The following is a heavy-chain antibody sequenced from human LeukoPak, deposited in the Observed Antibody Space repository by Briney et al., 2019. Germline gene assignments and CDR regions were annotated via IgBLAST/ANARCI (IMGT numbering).Heavy chain of an antibody. Sequence: PGGSLRLSCAASGFTFSSYWMSWVRQPPGKGLEWVANMKCDGSEKYYVDSVKGRFTISRDNAKNSLYLQMNSLRAEDTAVYYCARDIEAAGLFLDYWGQGTLVTVSS. CDR1: GFTFSSYW. D-gene: IGHD6-13*01. V-gene: IGHV3-7*01. CDR2: MKCDGSEK. J-gene: IGHJ4*02. CDR3: ARDIEAAGLFLDY.